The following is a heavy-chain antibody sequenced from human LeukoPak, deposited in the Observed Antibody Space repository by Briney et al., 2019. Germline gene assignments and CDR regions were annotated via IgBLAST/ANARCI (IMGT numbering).Heavy chain of an antibody. D-gene: IGHD2-21*01. V-gene: IGHV4-59*01. CDR1: GDSMRGYY. Sequence: SETLSLTCTVSGDSMRGYYWSWIRQTPGGGLEWIGYFYYTGLTRSNPSLKSRVTIAGDTSKNQFSLSLTSMTAADTAIYYCAKDAVSPGEDFFDPWGPGILVTVSS. J-gene: IGHJ5*02. CDR3: AKDAVSPGEDFFDP. CDR2: FYYTGLT.